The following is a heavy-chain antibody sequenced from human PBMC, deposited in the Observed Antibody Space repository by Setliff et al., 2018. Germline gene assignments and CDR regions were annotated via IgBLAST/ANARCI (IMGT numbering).Heavy chain of an antibody. J-gene: IGHJ4*02. V-gene: IGHV3-7*03. CDR3: AREVWNIYDNDNSWSGYSDH. D-gene: IGHD3-3*01. Sequence: PGGSLRLSCVASGFTISNYWVAWVRQAPGKGLEWVADIRQDGTNKYYVDSVKGRFTISRDNAKNPLYLQMNSLRAEDTALYYCAREVWNIYDNDNSWSGYSDHWGQGTLVTVSS. CDR1: GFTISNYW. CDR2: IRQDGTNK.